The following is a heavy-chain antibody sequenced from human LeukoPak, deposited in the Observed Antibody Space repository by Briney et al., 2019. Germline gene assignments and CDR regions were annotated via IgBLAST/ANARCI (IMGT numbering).Heavy chain of an antibody. J-gene: IGHJ6*03. D-gene: IGHD2/OR15-2a*01. Sequence: GASVKVSCKASGYTFTSYDINWVRQATGQGLEWMGWMNPNSGNTGYAQKFQGRVTITRNTSISTAYMELSSLRSEDTAVYYCARARRSTFLVYYYYMDVWGKGTTVTVSS. CDR3: ARARRSTFLVYYYYMDV. V-gene: IGHV1-8*03. CDR2: MNPNSGNT. CDR1: GYTFTSYD.